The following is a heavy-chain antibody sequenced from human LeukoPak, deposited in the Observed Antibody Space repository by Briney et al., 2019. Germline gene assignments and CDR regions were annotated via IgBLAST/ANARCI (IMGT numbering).Heavy chain of an antibody. CDR3: AKDPWVGAPASYYYYGMDV. J-gene: IGHJ6*02. CDR2: ISGSGGST. V-gene: IGHV3-23*01. Sequence: GGSLRLSCAASGFTFSSYAMSWVRQPPGEGLEWVSAISGSGGSTYYADSVKGRFTISRDNSKNTLYLQMNSLRAEDTAVYYCAKDPWVGAPASYYYYGMDVWGQGTTVTVSS. CDR1: GFTFSSYA. D-gene: IGHD1-26*01.